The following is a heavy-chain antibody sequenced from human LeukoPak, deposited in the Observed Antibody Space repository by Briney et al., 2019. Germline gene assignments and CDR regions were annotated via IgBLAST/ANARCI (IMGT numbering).Heavy chain of an antibody. CDR2: IKQDGSEK. Sequence: PGGSLRLSCAASGFTFSSYWMSWVRQAPGKGLERVANIKQDGSEKYYVDSVKGRFTISRGNAKYSLYLQMNSLRAEDTAVYYCARDKYYDFWSGYSFDYWGQGTLVTVSS. CDR1: GFTFSSYW. J-gene: IGHJ4*02. V-gene: IGHV3-7*01. D-gene: IGHD3-3*01. CDR3: ARDKYYDFWSGYSFDY.